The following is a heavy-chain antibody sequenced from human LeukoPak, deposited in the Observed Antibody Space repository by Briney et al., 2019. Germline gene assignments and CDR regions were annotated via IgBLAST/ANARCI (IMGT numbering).Heavy chain of an antibody. Sequence: GGSLRLSCAVSGITFSSYAMSWVRQAPGKGLEWVSAISGSGGSTYYADSVKGRFTISRDNSKNTLYLQMNSLRAEDTAVYYCAKGPDYGDYYFDYWGQGTLVTVSS. V-gene: IGHV3-23*01. CDR2: ISGSGGST. J-gene: IGHJ4*02. CDR3: AKGPDYGDYYFDY. D-gene: IGHD4-17*01. CDR1: GITFSSYA.